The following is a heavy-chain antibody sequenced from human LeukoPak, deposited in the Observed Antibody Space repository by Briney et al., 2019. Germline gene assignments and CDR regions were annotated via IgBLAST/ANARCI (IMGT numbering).Heavy chain of an antibody. J-gene: IGHJ4*02. CDR3: ARKRPNYFDY. V-gene: IGHV3-9*01. CDR1: GFTFDDYA. Sequence: PGRSLRLSCAASGFTFDDYAMHWVRQAPGQGLEWVSSVSWNSGSIAYADSVKGRFTISRDNAKNSLYLQMNSLRAEDTALYYCARKRPNYFDYWGQGTLVTVSS. CDR2: VSWNSGSI.